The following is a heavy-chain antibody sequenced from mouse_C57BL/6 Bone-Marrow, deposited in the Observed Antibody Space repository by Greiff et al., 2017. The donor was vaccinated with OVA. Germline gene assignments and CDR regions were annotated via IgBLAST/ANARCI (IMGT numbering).Heavy chain of an antibody. D-gene: IGHD1-1*01. CDR3: ARYYYGSFFDY. CDR1: GYSFTSYY. V-gene: IGHV1-66*01. J-gene: IGHJ2*01. CDR2: IYPGSGNT. Sequence: VQLQQSGPELVKPGASVKISCKASGYSFTSYYIHWVKQRPGQGLEWIGWIYPGSGNTKYNEKFKGKATLTADTSSSTAYMQLSSLTSEDSAVYYCARYYYGSFFDYWGQGTTLTVSS.